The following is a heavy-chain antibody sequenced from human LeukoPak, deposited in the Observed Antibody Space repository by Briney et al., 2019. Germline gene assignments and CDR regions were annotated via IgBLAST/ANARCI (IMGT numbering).Heavy chain of an antibody. D-gene: IGHD5-18*01. V-gene: IGHV3-7*05. CDR3: AYSYGYAFDI. Sequence: GGSLRLSCAVSGFIFSSYWMSWVRQAPGKGLEWVANIKEDGSVTHYVDPVKGRFTISRDNAKNSLFLQMNSLRVEDTAMYFCAYSYGYAFDIWGQGTMVTVSS. J-gene: IGHJ3*02. CDR2: IKEDGSVT. CDR1: GFIFSSYW.